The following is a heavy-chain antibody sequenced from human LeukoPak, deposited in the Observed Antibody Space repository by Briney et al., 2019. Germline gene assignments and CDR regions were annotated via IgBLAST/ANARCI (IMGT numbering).Heavy chain of an antibody. CDR3: ARGAQASSSWYLDY. CDR2: INPNSGGT. J-gene: IGHJ4*02. Sequence: ASVKVSCKASGYTFTGYYMHWVRQAPGQRLEWMGRINPNSGGTNYAQKFQGRVTMTRDMSISTAYMELSRLRSDDTAVYYCARGAQASSSWYLDYWGQGTLVTVSS. D-gene: IGHD6-13*01. V-gene: IGHV1-2*06. CDR1: GYTFTGYY.